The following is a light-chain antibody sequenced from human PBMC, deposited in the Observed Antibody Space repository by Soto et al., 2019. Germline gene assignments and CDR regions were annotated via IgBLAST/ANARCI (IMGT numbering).Light chain of an antibody. Sequence: QSVLTQPPSASGTPGQRVTISCSGSSSNIGSNYVYWYQQLPGTAPKLLIYRNNQRPSGVPDRFSGSKSGTSASLAISGPQSEDEADYYCEAWDNSLVVFGGGTKLTVL. J-gene: IGLJ2*01. CDR1: SSNIGSNY. CDR3: EAWDNSLVV. CDR2: RNN. V-gene: IGLV1-47*01.